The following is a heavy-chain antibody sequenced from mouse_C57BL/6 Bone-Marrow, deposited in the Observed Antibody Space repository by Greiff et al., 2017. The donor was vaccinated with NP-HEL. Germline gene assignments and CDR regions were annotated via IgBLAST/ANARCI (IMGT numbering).Heavy chain of an antibody. J-gene: IGHJ1*03. V-gene: IGHV10-1*01. Sequence: EVKLVESGGGLVQPKGSLKLSCAASGFSFNTYAMNWVRQAPGKGLEWVARIRSKSNNYATYYADSVKDRFTISRDDSESMLYLQMNNLKTEDTAMYYCVRQGNYVGYWYFDVWGTGTTVTVSS. D-gene: IGHD2-1*01. CDR1: GFSFNTYA. CDR2: IRSKSNNYAT. CDR3: VRQGNYVGYWYFDV.